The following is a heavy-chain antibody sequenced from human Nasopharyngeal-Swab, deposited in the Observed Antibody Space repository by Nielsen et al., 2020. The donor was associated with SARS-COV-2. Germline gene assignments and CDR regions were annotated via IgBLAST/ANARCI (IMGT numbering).Heavy chain of an antibody. CDR1: GFTFSSYG. CDR2: ISYDGSNK. J-gene: IGHJ4*02. Sequence: GGSLRLSCAASGFTFSSYGMHWVRQAPGKGLEWVAVISYDGSNKYYADSVKGRFTISRDNSKNTLYLQMNSLRAEDTAVYYCAKDLAVVVPAAMDYWGQGTLVTVSS. CDR3: AKDLAVVVPAAMDY. V-gene: IGHV3-30*18. D-gene: IGHD2-2*01.